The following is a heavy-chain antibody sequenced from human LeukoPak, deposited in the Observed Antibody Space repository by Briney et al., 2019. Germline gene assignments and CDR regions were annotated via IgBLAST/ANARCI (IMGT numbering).Heavy chain of an antibody. V-gene: IGHV3-30-3*01. CDR2: ISYDGSNK. Sequence: GGSLRLSCAASGFTFSRYAMHWVRQAPGKGLEWVAVISYDGSNKYYADSVKGRFTISRDSSKSTLYLQMNSLRAEDTAVYYCASHYDTSGYHYFDFRGQGTLVTVSS. CDR3: ASHYDTSGYHYFDF. D-gene: IGHD3-22*01. J-gene: IGHJ4*02. CDR1: GFTFSRYA.